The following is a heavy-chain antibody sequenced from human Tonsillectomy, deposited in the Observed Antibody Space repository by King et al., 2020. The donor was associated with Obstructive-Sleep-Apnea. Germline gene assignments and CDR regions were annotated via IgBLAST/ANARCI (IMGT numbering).Heavy chain of an antibody. CDR3: ARLTMLRGL. D-gene: IGHD3-10*01. J-gene: IGHJ4*02. V-gene: IGHV1-2*02. CDR1: GYTFTGYY. Sequence: QLVQSGAEVQKPGASVKVSCKASGYTFTGYYIHWVRQAPGQGLEWMGLINPYSGDAKYAQKSQGRVTMTRDTSISTAYMELSRLRSDDTAVYYCARLTMLRGLWDQGTRVTVSS. CDR2: INPYSGDA.